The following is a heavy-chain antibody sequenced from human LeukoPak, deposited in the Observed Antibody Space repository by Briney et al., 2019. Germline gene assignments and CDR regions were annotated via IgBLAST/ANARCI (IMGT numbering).Heavy chain of an antibody. CDR3: ARNLPAADY. D-gene: IGHD2-2*01. CDR2: ISSSSSTI. V-gene: IGHV3-48*04. CDR1: GFTFSSYS. Sequence: PGGSLRLSCAASGFTFSSYSMNWVRQAPGKELEWVSYISSSSSTIYYADSVKGRFTISRDNAKNSLYLQMNSLRAEDTPVYYCARNLPAADYWGQGTLVTVSS. J-gene: IGHJ4*02.